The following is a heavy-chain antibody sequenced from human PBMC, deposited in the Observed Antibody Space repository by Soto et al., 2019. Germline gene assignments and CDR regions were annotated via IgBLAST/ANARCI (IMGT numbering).Heavy chain of an antibody. CDR2: ISGSGGST. J-gene: IGHJ4*02. CDR1: GFTLSNYA. CDR3: ARDPHGGYFDY. D-gene: IGHD4-17*01. V-gene: IGHV3-23*01. Sequence: PGGSLRLSCAASGFTLSNYAMSWAPQAPGKGLEWVSGISGSGGSTYYADSVKGRFTITRDNSKNTLYLQMNSLRAEDTAVYYCARDPHGGYFDYWGQGTPVTVSS.